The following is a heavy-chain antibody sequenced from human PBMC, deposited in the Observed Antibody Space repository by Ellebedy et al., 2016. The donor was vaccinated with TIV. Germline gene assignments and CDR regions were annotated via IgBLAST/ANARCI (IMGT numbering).Heavy chain of an antibody. V-gene: IGHV1-69*13. CDR1: GGTFSSYA. Sequence: ASVKVSCXASGGTFSSYAISWVRQAPGQGLEWMGGIIPIFGTANYAQKFQGRVTITADESTSTAYMELSSLRSEDTAVYYCASTWSGLWGCYYGMDVWGQGTTVTVSS. J-gene: IGHJ6*02. CDR2: IIPIFGTA. CDR3: ASTWSGLWGCYYGMDV. D-gene: IGHD2-21*01.